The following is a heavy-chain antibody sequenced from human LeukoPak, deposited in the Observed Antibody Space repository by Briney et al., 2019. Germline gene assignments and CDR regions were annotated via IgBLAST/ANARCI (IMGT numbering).Heavy chain of an antibody. D-gene: IGHD3-3*01. Sequence: GGSLRLSCTASGFIFSDYGIHWVRQAPGKGLDRVVFISNNGSHKYYADSVKGRFTISRDNSKNTLYLQMNSLRAEDTAVYYCARDGGRSIFGVVITVFDYWGQGTLVTVSS. V-gene: IGHV3-30*03. J-gene: IGHJ4*02. CDR3: ARDGGRSIFGVVITVFDY. CDR2: ISNNGSHK. CDR1: GFIFSDYG.